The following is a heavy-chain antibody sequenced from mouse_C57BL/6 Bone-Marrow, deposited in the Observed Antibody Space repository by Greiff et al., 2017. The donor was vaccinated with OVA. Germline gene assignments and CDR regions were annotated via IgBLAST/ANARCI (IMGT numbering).Heavy chain of an antibody. D-gene: IGHD1-1*01. CDR1: YFAFTASA. V-gene: IGHV1-49*01. J-gene: IGHJ4*01. CDR3: AREDYGSRDYYAMDY. Sequence: LQQSGAELVRPGSSVKLSCKDSYFAFTASAMHWVKQRPGHGLEWIGSFTMYSDATEYSENFKGKATLTVDKSSSTAYMQLSSLTSEDSAVYYCAREDYGSRDYYAMDYWGQGTSVTVSS. CDR2: FTMYSDAT.